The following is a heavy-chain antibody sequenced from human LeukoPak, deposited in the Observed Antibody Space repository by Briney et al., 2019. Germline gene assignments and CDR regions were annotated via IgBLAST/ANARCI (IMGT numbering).Heavy chain of an antibody. Sequence: ASVKVSCRASGYTFTSSGINWVRQAPGRGLEWMGGITAYHGNTAYAPKLQDRVAMTTDTSTTTAYMELRSLRSDDTAVYYCATEGGADAFDIWGQGTMVTVSS. D-gene: IGHD1-26*01. CDR2: ITAYHGNT. CDR3: ATEGGADAFDI. CDR1: GYTFTSSG. J-gene: IGHJ3*02. V-gene: IGHV1-18*01.